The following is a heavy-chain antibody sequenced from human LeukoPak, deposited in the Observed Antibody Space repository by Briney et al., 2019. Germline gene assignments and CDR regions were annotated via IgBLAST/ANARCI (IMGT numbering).Heavy chain of an antibody. CDR1: GFNFSTYW. CDR3: ARDYSSGWYANMDV. CDR2: IKEDGSEI. J-gene: IGHJ6*03. D-gene: IGHD6-19*01. Sequence: GGSLRLSCTASGFNFSTYWMTWVRQVPGKGLEWVANIKEDGSEIYYVDAVKGRFSISRDNAKNSLYLQMNSLRAEDTAVYYCARDYSSGWYANMDVWGKGTTVTVSS. V-gene: IGHV3-7*01.